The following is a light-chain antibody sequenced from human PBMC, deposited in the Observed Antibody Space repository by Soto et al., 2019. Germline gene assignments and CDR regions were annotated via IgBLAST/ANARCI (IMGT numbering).Light chain of an antibody. J-gene: IGKJ5*01. Sequence: QSPGTLSFSPGERATLSCRASQSVSSSYLARYQQKPGQAPRLLIYGASSRATGIPDRFSGSGSGTDFTLTISRLETEDLGGYYCPKYGISPQLTFGQRTRREIK. CDR3: PKYGISPQLT. V-gene: IGKV3-20*01. CDR1: QSVSSSY. CDR2: GAS.